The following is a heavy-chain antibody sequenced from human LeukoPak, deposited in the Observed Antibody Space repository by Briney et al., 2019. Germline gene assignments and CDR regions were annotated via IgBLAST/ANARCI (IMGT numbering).Heavy chain of an antibody. CDR2: IYHIRST. CDR1: GFSISRSYY. J-gene: IGHJ4*02. D-gene: IGHD3-10*01. V-gene: IGHV4-38-2*01. CDR3: ARAGWIITSGIDY. Sequence: PSETLSLTCGVSGFSISRSYYWAWIRQPPGKGLEWIGTIYHIRSTYYSPSLGSRVTMSVDTSKNEFSLNLKSVTAADTAVYYCARAGWIITSGIDYWGQGALVTVSS.